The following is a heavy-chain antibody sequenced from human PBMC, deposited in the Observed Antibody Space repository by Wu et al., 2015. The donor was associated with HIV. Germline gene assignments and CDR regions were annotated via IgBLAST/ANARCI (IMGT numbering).Heavy chain of an antibody. CDR1: GDGFTSYA. CDR2: IISIFDIV. D-gene: IGHD5-24*01. Sequence: QVHLVQFGGEVKKPGSSVKVTCKASGDGFTSYAVSWVRQAPGQGLEWMGGIISIFDIVNYAQKFQGRLTMTTDTSTNTAYMELRSLMSDDTAIYYCARDSRENRENYPRFWGQGTMVIVSS. CDR3: ARDSRENRENYPRF. J-gene: IGHJ3*01. V-gene: IGHV1-69*05.